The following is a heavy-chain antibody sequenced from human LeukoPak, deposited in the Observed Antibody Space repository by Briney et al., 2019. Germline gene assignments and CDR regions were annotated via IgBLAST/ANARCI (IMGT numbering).Heavy chain of an antibody. V-gene: IGHV3-23*01. CDR1: GFTFSSYA. D-gene: IGHD6-13*01. J-gene: IGHJ4*02. Sequence: PGGSLRLSCAASGFTFSSYAMSWVRQAPGKGLEWVSAISGSGGSTYYADSVKGRFTISRDNSKNTLYLQMNCLRAEDTAVYYCAKGRFEIAAAGGNFDYWGQGTLVTVSS. CDR3: AKGRFEIAAAGGNFDY. CDR2: ISGSGGST.